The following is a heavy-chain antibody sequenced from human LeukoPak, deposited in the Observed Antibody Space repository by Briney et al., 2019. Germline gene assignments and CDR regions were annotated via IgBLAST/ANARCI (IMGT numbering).Heavy chain of an antibody. CDR2: IYYSGST. CDR1: GGSISSYY. CDR3: ARQAGYDFAY. J-gene: IGHJ4*02. D-gene: IGHD5-12*01. V-gene: IGHV4-59*08. Sequence: PSETLSLTCTVSGGSISSYYWSWIRQPPGKGLEWIGYIYYSGSTNYNPSLKSRVTISVDTSKNQFSLKLSSVTAADTAVYYCARQAGYDFAYWGQGTLVTVSS.